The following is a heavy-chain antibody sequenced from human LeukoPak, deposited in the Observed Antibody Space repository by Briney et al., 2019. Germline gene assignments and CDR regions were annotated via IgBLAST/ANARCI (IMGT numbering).Heavy chain of an antibody. Sequence: ASVKVSCKASGYTFISHGISWVRQAPGQGLEWVGWITPANGDTYYGQKFQGRVTMTRDTSTSTAFMELKTLRSDDTAVYYCARPRSGTFHAADSWGQGTLVTVSS. CDR1: GYTFISHG. CDR2: ITPANGDT. J-gene: IGHJ5*02. D-gene: IGHD1-26*01. V-gene: IGHV1-18*01. CDR3: ARPRSGTFHAADS.